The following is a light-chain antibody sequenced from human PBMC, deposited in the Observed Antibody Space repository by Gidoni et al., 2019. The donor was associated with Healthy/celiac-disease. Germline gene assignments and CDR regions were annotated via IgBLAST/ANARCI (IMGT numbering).Light chain of an antibody. CDR2: KDS. Sequence: SYELTQPPSVSVSPGQTARITCSGDALPKQYAYWYQQKPGQAPVLVIYKDSERPSGIPERFSGSSSGKTGTVTISGVQAEDEADYYCQSADSSGTWVFGGGTKLTGL. V-gene: IGLV3-25*03. CDR1: ALPKQY. J-gene: IGLJ3*02. CDR3: QSADSSGTWV.